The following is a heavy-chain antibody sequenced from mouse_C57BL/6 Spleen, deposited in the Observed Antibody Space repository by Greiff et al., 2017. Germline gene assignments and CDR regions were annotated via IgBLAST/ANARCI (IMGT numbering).Heavy chain of an antibody. D-gene: IGHD2-5*01. J-gene: IGHJ4*01. CDR1: GFTFSDYG. CDR3: ARRRDYYSNYGAMDY. CDR2: ISSGSSTI. V-gene: IGHV5-17*01. Sequence: EVQGVESGGGLVKPGGSLKLSCAASGFTFSDYGMHWVRQAPEKGLEWVAYISSGSSTIYYADTVKGRFTISRDNAKNTLFLQMTSLRSEDTAMYYCARRRDYYSNYGAMDYWGQGTSVTVSS.